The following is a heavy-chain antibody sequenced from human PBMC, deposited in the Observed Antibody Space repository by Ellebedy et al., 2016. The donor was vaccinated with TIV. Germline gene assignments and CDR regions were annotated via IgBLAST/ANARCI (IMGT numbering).Heavy chain of an antibody. D-gene: IGHD3-9*01. CDR2: VYHSGST. CDR3: ARRSPETGIDY. V-gene: IGHV4-38-2*02. CDR1: GYSISSGDF. Sequence: SETLSLXXTVSGYSISSGDFWGWSRQPPGKGLWWIGSVYHSGSTYYNPSLKSRVTTSVDTSKSQFSLTLSSLTAADTALYYCARRSPETGIDYWGQGTRVTVAS. J-gene: IGHJ4*02.